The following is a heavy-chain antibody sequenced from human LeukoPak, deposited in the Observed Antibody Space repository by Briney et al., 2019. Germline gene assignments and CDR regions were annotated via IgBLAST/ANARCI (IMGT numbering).Heavy chain of an antibody. CDR2: IYHSGST. CDR3: ARDTTTVTTIFDY. V-gene: IGHV4-30-2*01. D-gene: IGHD4-17*01. CDR1: GGSISSGGYY. J-gene: IGHJ4*02. Sequence: SETLSLTCTVTGGSISSGGYYWSWIRQPPGKGLEWIGYIYHSGSTYYNPSLKSRVTISVDRSKNQFSLKLSSVTAADTAVYYCARDTTTVTTIFDYWGQGTLVTVSS.